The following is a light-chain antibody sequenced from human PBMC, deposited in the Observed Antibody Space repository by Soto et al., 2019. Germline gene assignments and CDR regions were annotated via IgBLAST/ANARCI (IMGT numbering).Light chain of an antibody. CDR2: EVS. CDR1: SSDVGGYNY. CDR3: NSYAGSNNWV. Sequence: QSALTQPPSASGSPGQSVTISCTGTSSDVGGYNYVSWYQQHPGKAPKLMIYEVSKRPSGVPDRVSGSKSGHPASLTVSGLQAEDEADYYCNSYAGSNNWVFGGGTKLTVL. V-gene: IGLV2-8*01. J-gene: IGLJ3*02.